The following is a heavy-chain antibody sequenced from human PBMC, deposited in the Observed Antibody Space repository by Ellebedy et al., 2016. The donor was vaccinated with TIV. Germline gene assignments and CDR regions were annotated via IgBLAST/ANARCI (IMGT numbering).Heavy chain of an antibody. CDR2: VSINENDK. D-gene: IGHD1/OR15-1a*01. V-gene: IGHV3-30-3*01. CDR3: ARDGRNNDGFSGLLDY. CDR1: GVIFTNYN. J-gene: IGHJ4*02. Sequence: GESLKISCGGPGVIFTNYNLHWVRQAPGKGLGWLAVVSINENDKHYADSVKGRFTISRDNSKNTLYLQMNSLSAEETAVYFCARDGRNNDGFSGLLDYWGLGPLVIVSS.